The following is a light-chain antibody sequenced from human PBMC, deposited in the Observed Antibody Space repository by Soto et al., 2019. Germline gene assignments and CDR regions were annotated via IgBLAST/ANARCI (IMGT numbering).Light chain of an antibody. Sequence: DIQMTQSPSTLSASVGDRVTITCRASQSISVWLAWYQQRPGRAPKLLIYKASNLEGGVPSRFSGSGSGTEFNLTISSLQTDDSATYYCIQYITGSPWTFGQGTKVEIK. CDR3: IQYITGSPWT. CDR2: KAS. J-gene: IGKJ1*01. CDR1: QSISVW. V-gene: IGKV1-5*03.